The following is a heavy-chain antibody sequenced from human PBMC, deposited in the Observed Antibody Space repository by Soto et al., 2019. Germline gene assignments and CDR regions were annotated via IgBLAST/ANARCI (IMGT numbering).Heavy chain of an antibody. CDR1: GFSFSDYY. CDR2: ISGSGGST. CDR3: ARPYSSSWYNSWFDP. Sequence: GGSLRLSCSASGFSFSDYYMTWVRQAPGKGLEWVSAISGSGGSTYYADSVKGRFTISRDNSKNTLYLQMNSLRAADTAMYYCARPYSSSWYNSWFDPWGQGTLVTVSS. J-gene: IGHJ5*02. D-gene: IGHD6-13*01. V-gene: IGHV3-23*01.